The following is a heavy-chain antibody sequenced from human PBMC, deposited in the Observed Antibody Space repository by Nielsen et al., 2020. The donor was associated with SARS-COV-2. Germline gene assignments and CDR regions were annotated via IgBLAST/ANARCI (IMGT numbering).Heavy chain of an antibody. CDR2: MNSDGSST. D-gene: IGHD2-15*01. J-gene: IGHJ6*02. CDR3: ARDSKVRDCSGGSCYAGYYYGMDV. V-gene: IGHV3-74*01. Sequence: WIRQPPGKGLVWVSRMNSDGSSTTYADSVKGRFTISRDNAKNTLYLQMNSLRAEDTAVYYCARDSKVRDCSGGSCYAGYYYGMDVWGQGTTVTVSS.